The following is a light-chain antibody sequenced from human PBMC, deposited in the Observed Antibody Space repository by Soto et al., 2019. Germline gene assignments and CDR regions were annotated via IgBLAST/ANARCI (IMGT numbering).Light chain of an antibody. CDR3: CSSAGSYSYV. CDR1: SSDVGGYNY. J-gene: IGLJ1*01. V-gene: IGLV2-11*01. Sequence: QSALTQPRSVSGSPGQSVTISCTGTSSDVGGYNYVSWYQQHPGKAPKLMIYDVSKRPSGVPDRFSGYKSGNTASLTISGLQAEDEADYYCCSSAGSYSYVFGTGTKLTVL. CDR2: DVS.